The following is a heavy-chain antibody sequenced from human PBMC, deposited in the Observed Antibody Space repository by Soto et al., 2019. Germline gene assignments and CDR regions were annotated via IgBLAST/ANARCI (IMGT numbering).Heavy chain of an antibody. CDR3: ARHYDPPH. J-gene: IGHJ4*02. D-gene: IGHD3-22*01. Sequence: QVQLVESGGGVVQPGRSLRLSCAASGFTFSSYAMHWVRQAPGKGLEWVAVISYDGSNKYYADSVKGRFTISRDNSKNTLYLQMNSLRAEDTAVYYCARHYDPPHWGQGTLVTVSS. CDR2: ISYDGSNK. CDR1: GFTFSSYA. V-gene: IGHV3-30-3*01.